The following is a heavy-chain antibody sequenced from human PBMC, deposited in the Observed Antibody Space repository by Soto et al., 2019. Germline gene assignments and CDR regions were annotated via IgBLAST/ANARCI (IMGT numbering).Heavy chain of an antibody. CDR1: GYSYTSYW. CDR2: IDPSDSHT. Sequence: PGESLKISCKGSGYSYTSYWITWVRQMPGKGLEWMGRIDPSDSHTNYSPYFQGHVTISTDKSISTAYLQWSSLKASDTAMYYCEAHPKEYSSNVLDVWGQGTTVTVSS. V-gene: IGHV5-10-1*01. J-gene: IGHJ6*02. CDR3: EAHPKEYSSNVLDV.